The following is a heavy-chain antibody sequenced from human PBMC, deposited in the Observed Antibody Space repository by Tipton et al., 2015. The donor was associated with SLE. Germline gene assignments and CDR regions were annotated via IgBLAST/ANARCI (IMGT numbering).Heavy chain of an antibody. CDR3: ARGGGDSSSCQDFDR. J-gene: IGHJ4*02. Sequence: TLPLTCTVSGGSINSGAFYWTWIRQPPGKGLEWIGEINHSGSTNYNPSLKSRVILSVDTSKNQFSLKLSSVTAADTAVYYCARGGGDSSSCQDFDRWGQGTLVTVSS. D-gene: IGHD6-13*01. V-gene: IGHV4-61*08. CDR1: GGSINSGAFY. CDR2: INHSGST.